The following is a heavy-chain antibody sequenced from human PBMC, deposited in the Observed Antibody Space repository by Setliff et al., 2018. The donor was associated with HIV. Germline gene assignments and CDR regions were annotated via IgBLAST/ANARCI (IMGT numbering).Heavy chain of an antibody. CDR1: GGSISSGGYY. J-gene: IGHJ3*02. CDR2: ICYSGST. CDR3: AREGGYYYDSSGYSPHDAFDI. V-gene: IGHV4-31*03. Sequence: PSETLSLTCTVSGGSISSGGYYWSWIRQHPGKGLEWIGYICYSGSTYYNPSLKSRVTISVDTSKNQFSLKLSSVTAADTAVYYCAREGGYYYDSSGYSPHDAFDIWGQGTMVTVSS. D-gene: IGHD3-22*01.